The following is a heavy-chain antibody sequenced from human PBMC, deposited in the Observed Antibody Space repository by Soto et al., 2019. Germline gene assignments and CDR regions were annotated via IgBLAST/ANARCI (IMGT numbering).Heavy chain of an antibody. Sequence: ASVKVSCKASGYTFTSYDINWVRQATGQGLEWMGWMNPNSGNTGYAQKFQGRVTMTRNTSMSTAYMELSSLRSEDTAVYYCATLLRGYCSGGSCPENWFDPWGQGTLVTVSS. CDR2: MNPNSGNT. CDR1: GYTFTSYD. D-gene: IGHD2-15*01. CDR3: ATLLRGYCSGGSCPENWFDP. J-gene: IGHJ5*02. V-gene: IGHV1-8*01.